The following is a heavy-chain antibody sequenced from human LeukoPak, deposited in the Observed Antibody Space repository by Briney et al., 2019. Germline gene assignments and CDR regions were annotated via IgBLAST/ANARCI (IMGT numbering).Heavy chain of an antibody. V-gene: IGHV1-2*02. CDR3: ARDPRITGTPDAFDI. CDR1: GYTFTGYY. CDR2: INPNSGGT. D-gene: IGHD1-20*01. J-gene: IGHJ3*02. Sequence: ASVKVSCKASGYTFTGYYMHWVRQAPGQGLEWMGWINPNSGGTNYAQKFQGRVTMTRDTFISTAYMELSRLRSDDTAVYYCARDPRITGTPDAFDIWGQGTMVTVSS.